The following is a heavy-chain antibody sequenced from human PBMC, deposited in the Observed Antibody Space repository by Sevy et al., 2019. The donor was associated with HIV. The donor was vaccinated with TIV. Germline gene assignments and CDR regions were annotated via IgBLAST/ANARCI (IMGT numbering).Heavy chain of an antibody. CDR2: IRYDGSTK. D-gene: IGHD4-17*01. V-gene: IGHV3-30*02. CDR1: GFTFKNFG. Sequence: PGGSLRLSCAASGFTFKNFGMHWVRQAPGKGLEWVTFIRYDGSTKYYADSVRGRFTISRDNSKRTLYLQMNSLRPADTAVYYCVKGPHPAVTTSYGMDVWGQGTTVTVSS. CDR3: VKGPHPAVTTSYGMDV. J-gene: IGHJ6*02.